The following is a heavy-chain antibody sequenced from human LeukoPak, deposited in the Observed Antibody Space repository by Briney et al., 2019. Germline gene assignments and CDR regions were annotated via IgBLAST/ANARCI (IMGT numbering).Heavy chain of an antibody. CDR3: ARDTHYYDSSGYYYAGYFDY. CDR1: GGSISSYY. CDR2: ICYSGST. V-gene: IGHV4-59*01. D-gene: IGHD3-22*01. Sequence: SETLSLTCTVSGGSISSYYWSWIRQPPGKGLEWIGYICYSGSTNYNPSLKSRVTISVDTSKNQFSLKLSSVTAADTAVYYCARDTHYYDSSGYYYAGYFDYWGQGTLVTVSS. J-gene: IGHJ4*02.